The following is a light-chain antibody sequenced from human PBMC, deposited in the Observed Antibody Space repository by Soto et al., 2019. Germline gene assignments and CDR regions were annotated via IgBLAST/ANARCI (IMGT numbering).Light chain of an antibody. Sequence: EIVLTQSPGTLSLSPGERATLSCRASQSVSSSYLAWYQQKPGQAPRLLIYGASSRATGITDRFSGSGSGLDFPLCISRLEPEEFAVYYCQQYGSAPGTFGGGTKVEIK. V-gene: IGKV3-20*01. J-gene: IGKJ4*01. CDR1: QSVSSSY. CDR2: GAS. CDR3: QQYGSAPGT.